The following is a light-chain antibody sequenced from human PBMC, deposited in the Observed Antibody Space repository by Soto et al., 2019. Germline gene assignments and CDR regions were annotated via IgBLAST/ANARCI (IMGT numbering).Light chain of an antibody. J-gene: IGKJ2*01. V-gene: IGKV1-5*01. CDR2: DAS. Sequence: DIQMTQSPSTLSASVGDRVNITCRASQSISSWLAWYQQKPGKAPKLLIYDASSLESGVPSRFSGSRSGTAFPLTFSTLQPDDFATYYCQQYNSYSSTFGQGTKLEIK. CDR3: QQYNSYSST. CDR1: QSISSW.